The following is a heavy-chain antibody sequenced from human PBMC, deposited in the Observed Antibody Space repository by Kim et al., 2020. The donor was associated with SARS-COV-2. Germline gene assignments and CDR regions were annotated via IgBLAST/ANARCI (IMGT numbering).Heavy chain of an antibody. CDR1: GYTFTSYD. V-gene: IGHV1-8*01. CDR3: ARGLVGGRMRFADDYYYYYYMDV. Sequence: ASVKVSCKASGYTFTSYDINWVRQATGQGLEWMGWMNPNSGNTGYAQKFQGRVTMTRNTSISTAYMELSSLRSEDTAVYYCARGLVGGRMRFADDYYYYYYMDVWGKGTTGTVSS. D-gene: IGHD6-19*01. J-gene: IGHJ6*03. CDR2: MNPNSGNT.